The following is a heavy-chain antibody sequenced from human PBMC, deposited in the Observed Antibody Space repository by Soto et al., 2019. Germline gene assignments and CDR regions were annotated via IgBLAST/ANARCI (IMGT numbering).Heavy chain of an antibody. CDR3: ARGLGSWPHNWFDP. D-gene: IGHD6-13*01. CDR2: INHSGST. J-gene: IGHJ5*02. CDR1: GGSFSDYY. V-gene: IGHV4-34*01. Sequence: PSETLSLTCAVYGGSFSDYYWKWILQPPGKGLEWIGEINHSGSTNYNPSLKSRFTISVDTSKNQFSLKLSSVTAADTATYYCARGLGSWPHNWFDPWGQGTLVTVSS.